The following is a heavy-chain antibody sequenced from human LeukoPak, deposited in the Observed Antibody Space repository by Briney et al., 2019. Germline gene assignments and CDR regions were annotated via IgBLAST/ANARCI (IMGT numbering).Heavy chain of an antibody. CDR1: GGTFSSYA. CDR2: IIPILGIA. J-gene: IGHJ5*02. D-gene: IGHD3-22*01. V-gene: IGHV1-69*04. CDR3: ARSSYLITMIVVVKNSWFDP. Sequence: SVKVSCKASGGTFSSYAISWVRQAPGQGLEWMGRIIPILGIANYAQKFQGRVTITADKSTSTAYMGLSSLRSEDTAVYYCARSSYLITMIVVVKNSWFDPWGQGTLVTVSS.